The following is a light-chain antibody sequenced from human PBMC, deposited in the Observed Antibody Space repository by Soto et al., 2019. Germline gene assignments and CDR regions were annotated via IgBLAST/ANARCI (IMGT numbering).Light chain of an antibody. CDR3: QQCGSSLWT. Sequence: VVLTQSPGILSLSPGERDTNSCRASQSVNRNNLAWYQQKPGQSPRLLIYGASSRATGIPDRFSGSGSGTDFTLIISRLEPEDFAVYYCQQCGSSLWTFGQGTKVDIK. J-gene: IGKJ1*01. CDR1: QSVNRNN. V-gene: IGKV3-20*01. CDR2: GAS.